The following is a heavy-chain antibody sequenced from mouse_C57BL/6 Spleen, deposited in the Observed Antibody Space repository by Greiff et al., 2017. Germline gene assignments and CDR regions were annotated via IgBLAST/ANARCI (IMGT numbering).Heavy chain of an antibody. D-gene: IGHD1-1*01. CDR1: GYTFTSYW. Sequence: QVQLQQPGAELVRPGTSVKLSCKASGYTFTSYWMHWVKQRPGQGLEWIGVIDPSDSYTNYNQKFKGKATLTVDTSSSTAYMQLSSLTSEDSAVDYCARSKQGYGSSYESDFDYWGQGTTLTVSA. CDR2: IDPSDSYT. CDR3: ARSKQGYGSSYESDFDY. V-gene: IGHV1-59*01. J-gene: IGHJ2*01.